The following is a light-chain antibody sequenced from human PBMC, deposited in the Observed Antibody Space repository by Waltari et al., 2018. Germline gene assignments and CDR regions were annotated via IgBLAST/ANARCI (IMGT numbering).Light chain of an antibody. CDR1: QTISSNY. CDR2: GAS. Sequence: ELVLTQSPGNLSWSPGERDNLSCRASQTISSNYLAWYQQKLGHAPRLLIYGASSRVTGIPDRFSGSGSGTDFTLTISILEPEDFAVYYCQQYANAFTFGPGTKVDIK. CDR3: QQYANAFT. J-gene: IGKJ3*01. V-gene: IGKV3-20*01.